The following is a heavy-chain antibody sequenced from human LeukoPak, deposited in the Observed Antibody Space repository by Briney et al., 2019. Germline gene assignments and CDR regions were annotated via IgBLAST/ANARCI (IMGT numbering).Heavy chain of an antibody. CDR1: GYTFSSYG. J-gene: IGHJ4*02. V-gene: IGHV1-18*01. Sequence: ASVKVSCKASGYTFSSYGIIWVRQAPGQGLQWMGWVSPFNGNTDYAPKLQGRVTMTTDTSTTTAYMELRSLTSDDTAVYYCARRGGSYSHSDFWGQGTLVAVSS. CDR3: ARRGGSYSHSDF. D-gene: IGHD1-26*01. CDR2: VSPFNGNT.